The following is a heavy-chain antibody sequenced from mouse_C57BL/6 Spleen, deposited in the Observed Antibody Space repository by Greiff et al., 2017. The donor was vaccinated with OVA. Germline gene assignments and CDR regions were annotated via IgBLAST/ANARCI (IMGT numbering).Heavy chain of an antibody. J-gene: IGHJ2*01. Sequence: VQLKQSGAELVRPGASVKLSCTASGFNIKDDYMHWVKQRPEQGLEWIGWIDPENGDTEYASKFQGKATITADTSSNTAYLQLSSLTSEDTAVYYCTTRTTVVVDYWGQGTTLTVSS. CDR1: GFNIKDDY. D-gene: IGHD1-1*01. CDR2: IDPENGDT. CDR3: TTRTTVVVDY. V-gene: IGHV14-4*01.